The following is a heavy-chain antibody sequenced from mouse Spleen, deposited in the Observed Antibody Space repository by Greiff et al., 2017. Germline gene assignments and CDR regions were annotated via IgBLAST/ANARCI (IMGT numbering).Heavy chain of an antibody. CDR1: GYTFTDYN. CDR3: AQGVDY. CDR2: INPNNGGT. J-gene: IGHJ4*01. V-gene: IGHV1-18*01. Sequence: EVKLVESGPELVKPGASVKIPCKASGYTFTDYNMDWVKQSHGKSLEWIGDINPNNGGTIYNQKFKGKATLTVDKSSSTAYMELRSLTSEDTAVYYCAQGVDYWGQGTSVTVSS.